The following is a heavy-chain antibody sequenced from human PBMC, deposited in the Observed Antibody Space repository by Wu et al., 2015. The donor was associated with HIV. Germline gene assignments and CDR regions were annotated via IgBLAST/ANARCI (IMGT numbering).Heavy chain of an antibody. Sequence: QVQLVQSGAEVKKPGSSVKVSCKASGGTFSSNVISWVRQAPGQGLEWMGGIIPSFATPHYAQKFQGRVTVTTDESTSTAYMELSSLTSDDTAVYYCARDFGYTSGCVYWGQGTQVTVSS. J-gene: IGHJ4*02. CDR1: GGTFSSNV. V-gene: IGHV1-69*05. CDR2: IIPSFATP. D-gene: IGHD6-19*01. CDR3: ARDFGYTSGCVY.